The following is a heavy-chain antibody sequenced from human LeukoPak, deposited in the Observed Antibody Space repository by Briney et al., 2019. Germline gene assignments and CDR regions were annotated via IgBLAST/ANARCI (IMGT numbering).Heavy chain of an antibody. V-gene: IGHV3-30*18. CDR2: ISYDGSNK. Sequence: GGSLRLSCVASGFTFSSYGMHWVRQAPGKGLEWVTVISYDGSNKYYADSVKGRFTISRDNSKNTLYLQMNSLRAEDTAVYYCAKAAMVRGGPAYYYGMDVWGQGTTVTVSS. CDR3: AKAAMVRGGPAYYYGMDV. CDR1: GFTFSSYG. J-gene: IGHJ6*02. D-gene: IGHD3-10*01.